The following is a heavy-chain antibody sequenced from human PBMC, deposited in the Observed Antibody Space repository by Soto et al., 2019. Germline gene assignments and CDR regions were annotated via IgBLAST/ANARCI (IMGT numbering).Heavy chain of an antibody. CDR1: GGSVSSGSYY. J-gene: IGHJ4*02. D-gene: IGHD1-26*01. V-gene: IGHV4-61*01. CDR3: ARVDDGADY. Sequence: SETLSLTCTVSGGSVSSGSYYWSWIRQPPGKGLEWIGYFSYSGSSNYNPSLKSRVTISVDTSKNQFSLKLSSVTAADTAVYYCARVDDGADYWGQGTLVTVSS. CDR2: FSYSGSS.